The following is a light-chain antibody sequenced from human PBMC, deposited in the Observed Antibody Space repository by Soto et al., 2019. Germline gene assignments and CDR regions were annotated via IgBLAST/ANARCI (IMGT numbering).Light chain of an antibody. CDR2: DAS. Sequence: EIVLTQSPATLSLSPGDRATLSCRASQSVSSYLAWYQQKPGQAPRLLIYDASNRATGIPARFSGSGSGTDFTLTITSLEPEDFAGYYCQQRSNWPSTFGGGTTVEIK. V-gene: IGKV3-11*01. CDR1: QSVSSY. CDR3: QQRSNWPST. J-gene: IGKJ4*01.